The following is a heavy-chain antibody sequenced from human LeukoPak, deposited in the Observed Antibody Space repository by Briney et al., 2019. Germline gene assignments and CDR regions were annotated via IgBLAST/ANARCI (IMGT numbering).Heavy chain of an antibody. D-gene: IGHD6-6*01. CDR2: IIPIFGTA. V-gene: IGHV1-69*13. J-gene: IGHJ4*02. CDR1: GGTFSSYA. Sequence: SVKVSCKASGGTFSSYAISWVRQAPGQGLEWMGGIIPIFGTANYAQKFQGRVTITADESTSTAYMELRSLRSDDTAVYYCARVVYVSSSNPGDYWGQGTLVTVSS. CDR3: ARVVYVSSSNPGDY.